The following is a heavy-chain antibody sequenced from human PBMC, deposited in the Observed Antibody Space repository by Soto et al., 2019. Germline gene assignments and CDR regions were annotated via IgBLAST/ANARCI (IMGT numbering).Heavy chain of an antibody. CDR3: ARDTSNSFDY. CDR2: ISPYNGNT. V-gene: IGHV1-18*01. J-gene: IGHJ4*02. D-gene: IGHD2-2*01. Sequence: HVQLLQSGGELTKPGASVTVSCTTSGFTFNTYFLSWVRQAPGQGLEWMGWISPYNGNTKYGEKFQGRVTMTTDTITRTAYMELRNLRIDDTAVYYCARDTSNSFDYWGQGTLVTVSS. CDR1: GFTFNTYF.